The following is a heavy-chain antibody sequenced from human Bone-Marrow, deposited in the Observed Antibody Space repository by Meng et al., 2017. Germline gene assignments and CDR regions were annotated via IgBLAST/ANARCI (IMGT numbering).Heavy chain of an antibody. CDR2: INHSGST. Sequence: SETLSLTCTVSGGSISSYYWSWIRQPPGKGLEWIGEINHSGSTNYNPSLKSRVTISVDTSKNQFSLKLSSVTAADTAVYYCARVGEYRYYGSGSNGVYWGQGTLVTVSS. CDR1: GGSISSYY. J-gene: IGHJ4*02. V-gene: IGHV4-34*01. D-gene: IGHD3-10*01. CDR3: ARVGEYRYYGSGSNGVY.